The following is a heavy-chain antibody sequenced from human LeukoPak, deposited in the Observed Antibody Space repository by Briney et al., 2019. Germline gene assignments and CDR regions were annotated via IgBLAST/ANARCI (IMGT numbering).Heavy chain of an antibody. D-gene: IGHD6-19*01. CDR3: AKDTVSGYSSAWEY. CDR1: GFTFNSYW. J-gene: IGHJ4*02. CDR2: INPDGSGK. V-gene: IGHV3-7*03. Sequence: GGSLRLSCAASGFTFNSYWMIWVRQAPGKGLEWVANINPDGSGKYYVDSVKGRFTISRDNAKNSLYLQMNSLRAEDTALYYCAKDTVSGYSSAWEYWGQGTLVTVSS.